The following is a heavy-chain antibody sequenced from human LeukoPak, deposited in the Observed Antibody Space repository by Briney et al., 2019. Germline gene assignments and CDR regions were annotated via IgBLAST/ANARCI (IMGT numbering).Heavy chain of an antibody. CDR1: GFTFSSYW. V-gene: IGHV3-7*01. CDR3: ARTTRPGYSYGYDFSFWFDP. Sequence: PGGSLRLSCAASGFTFSSYWMSWVRQAPGKGLEWVANIKQDGSEKYYVDSVKGRFTISRDNAKNSLYLQMNSLRAEDTAVYYCARTTRPGYSYGYDFSFWFDPWGQGTLVTVPS. J-gene: IGHJ5*02. CDR2: IKQDGSEK. D-gene: IGHD5-18*01.